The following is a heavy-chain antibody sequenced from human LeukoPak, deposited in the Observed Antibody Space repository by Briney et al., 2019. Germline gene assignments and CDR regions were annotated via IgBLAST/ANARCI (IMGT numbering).Heavy chain of an antibody. CDR1: GGSISSYY. V-gene: IGHV4-4*07. J-gene: IGHJ4*02. D-gene: IGHD2-2*01. Sequence: SETLSLTCTVSGGSISSYYWSWIRQPAGKGLEWIGRIYTSGSTNHNPSLKSRVTMSVDTSKNQFSLKLSSVTAADTAVYYCASTSVVVPAAMLGYWGQGTLLSVSS. CDR2: IYTSGST. CDR3: ASTSVVVPAAMLGY.